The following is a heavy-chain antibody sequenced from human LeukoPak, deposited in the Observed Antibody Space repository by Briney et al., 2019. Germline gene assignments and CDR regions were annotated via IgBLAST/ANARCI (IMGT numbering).Heavy chain of an antibody. CDR2: MNTNTGKA. V-gene: IGHV7-4-1*02. Sequence: ASVKVSCKPSGYDFSIHTLNWVRQVPGQGPEWMGWMNTNTGKATYAQDFRGRFVFSFDSSVSTAYLEITSLQAADTAVYYCAREEGGLDVWGQGTTVIVSS. CDR3: AREEGGLDV. J-gene: IGHJ6*02. CDR1: GYDFSIHT.